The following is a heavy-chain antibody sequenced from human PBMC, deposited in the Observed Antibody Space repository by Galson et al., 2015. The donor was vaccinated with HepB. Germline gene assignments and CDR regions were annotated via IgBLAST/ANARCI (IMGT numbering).Heavy chain of an antibody. Sequence: SVKVSCKASGYTFTGYYMHWVRQAPGQGLEWMGRINPNSGGTNYAQKFQGRVTMTRDTYISTAYMELSRLRADDTVVYYCARARESPVGATVSDAFDIWGQGTMVTVSS. D-gene: IGHD1-26*01. CDR3: ARARESPVGATVSDAFDI. V-gene: IGHV1-2*05. CDR2: INPNSGGT. CDR1: GYTFTGYY. J-gene: IGHJ3*02.